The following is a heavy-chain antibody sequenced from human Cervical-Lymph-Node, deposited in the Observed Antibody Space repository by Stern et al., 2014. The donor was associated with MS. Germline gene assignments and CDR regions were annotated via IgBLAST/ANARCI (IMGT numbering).Heavy chain of an antibody. CDR3: AKAGSYRFDD. Sequence: VQLVESGGGLVQPGGSLRLSCAASGFTFSDSWMHWIRQAPGKGLVWVSRMNSDGSTIDYADSVRGRFTISRDNSKNTLYLEVGSLRAEDTAVYYCAKAGSYRFDDWGKGTLVTVSS. CDR1: GFTFSDSW. CDR2: MNSDGSTI. V-gene: IGHV3-74*02. D-gene: IGHD3-16*02. J-gene: IGHJ4*02.